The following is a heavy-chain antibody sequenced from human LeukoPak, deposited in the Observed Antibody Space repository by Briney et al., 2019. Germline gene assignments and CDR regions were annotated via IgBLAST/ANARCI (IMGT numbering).Heavy chain of an antibody. Sequence: PGGSLRLSCAASGFTFSSYWMSWVRQAPGKGLEWVANIKQDGSEKYYVDSVKGRFTISRDNAKNSLYLQMNSLRAEDTAVYYCASWIAGGAVVAYYFDYWGQGTLVTVYS. CDR3: ASWIAGGAVVAYYFDY. CDR1: GFTFSSYW. D-gene: IGHD4-23*01. J-gene: IGHJ4*02. CDR2: IKQDGSEK. V-gene: IGHV3-7*01.